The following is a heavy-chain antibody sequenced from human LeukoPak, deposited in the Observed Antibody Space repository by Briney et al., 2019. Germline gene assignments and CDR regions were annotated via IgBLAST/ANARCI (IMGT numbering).Heavy chain of an antibody. V-gene: IGHV4-59*01. CDR1: GGSISNYY. CDR3: ARDCYDSSGCFDY. J-gene: IGHJ4*02. D-gene: IGHD3-22*01. CDR2: IYESGST. Sequence: PSETLSLTCTVSGGSISNYYWSWIRQPPGKGLEWIGYIYESGSTNYNPSLKSRVTKSLDTSKNQFSLKLSSVTAADTAVYYCARDCYDSSGCFDYWGQGTLVTVSS.